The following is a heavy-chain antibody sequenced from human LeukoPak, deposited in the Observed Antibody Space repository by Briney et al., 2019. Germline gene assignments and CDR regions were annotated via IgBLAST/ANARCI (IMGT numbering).Heavy chain of an antibody. J-gene: IGHJ5*02. V-gene: IGHV3-64*01. D-gene: IGHD2-2*01. CDR3: ARGQYQLPSYNWFDP. Sequence: GGSLRLSCAASGFTFSSYAMHRVRQAPEKGLEYVSAISSNGGSTYYANSVKGRFTISRDNSKNTLYLQMGSLRAEDMAVYYCARGQYQLPSYNWFDPWGQGTLVTVSS. CDR1: GFTFSSYA. CDR2: ISSNGGST.